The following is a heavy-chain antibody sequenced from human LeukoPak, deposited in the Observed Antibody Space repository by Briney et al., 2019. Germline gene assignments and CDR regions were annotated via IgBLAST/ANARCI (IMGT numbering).Heavy chain of an antibody. CDR1: GGTFSSYA. CDR2: IIPIFGTA. Sequence: GASVKVSCKASGGTFSSYAISWVRQAPGQGLEWMGGIIPIFGTANYAQKFQDRVTITTDESTKTDYMELSSLVSEDTAVYYCARGISSTSCYTCCFDPWGQGTLVSVSS. CDR3: ARGISSTSCYTCCFDP. V-gene: IGHV1-69*05. J-gene: IGHJ5*02. D-gene: IGHD2-2*02.